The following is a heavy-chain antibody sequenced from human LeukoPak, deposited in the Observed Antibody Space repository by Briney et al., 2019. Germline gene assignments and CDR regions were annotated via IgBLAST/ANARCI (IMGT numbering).Heavy chain of an antibody. CDR2: IYFSGTS. V-gene: IGHV4-59*11. J-gene: IGHJ4*02. CDR3: ARDVLGGGDY. Sequence: ASETLSLTCTVLGGAITNHYWSWLRQPPGKRLEWIGNIYFSGTSNYNPSLKNRVSLSIDTSRKQVSLKLASVTADDTAVYYCARDVLGGGDYWGQGTLVTVSS. D-gene: IGHD3-10*02. CDR1: GGAITNHY.